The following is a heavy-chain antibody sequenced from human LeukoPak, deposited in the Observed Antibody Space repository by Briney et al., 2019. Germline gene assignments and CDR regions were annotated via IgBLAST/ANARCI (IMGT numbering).Heavy chain of an antibody. CDR2: IYWDDDK. CDR1: GFSLSISGVG. V-gene: IGHV2-5*02. Sequence: SGPTLVKPTQTLTLTCTFSGFSLSISGVGVGWIRQPPGKALEWLALIYWDDDKRYSPSLKSRLTITKDTSKNQVVLTMTNMDPVDTATYYCAHKAAAGHSTEFDYWGQGTLVTVSS. J-gene: IGHJ4*02. D-gene: IGHD6-13*01. CDR3: AHKAAAGHSTEFDY.